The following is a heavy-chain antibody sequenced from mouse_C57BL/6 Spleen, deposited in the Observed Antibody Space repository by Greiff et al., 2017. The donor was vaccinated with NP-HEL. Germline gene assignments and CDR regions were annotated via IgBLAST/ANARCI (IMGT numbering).Heavy chain of an antibody. CDR2: SRNKANDYTT. CDR1: GFTFSDFY. D-gene: IGHD2-1*01. J-gene: IGHJ1*03. Sequence: EVQGVESGGGLVQSGRSLRLSCATSGFTFSDFYMEWVRQAPGKGLEWIAASRNKANDYTTEYSASVKGRFIVSRDTSQSILYLQMNALRAEDTAIYYCARDASYGNWYFDVWGTGTTVTVSS. CDR3: ARDASYGNWYFDV. V-gene: IGHV7-1*01.